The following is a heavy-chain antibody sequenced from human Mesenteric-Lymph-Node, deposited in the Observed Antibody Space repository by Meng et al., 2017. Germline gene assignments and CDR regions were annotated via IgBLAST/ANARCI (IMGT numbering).Heavy chain of an antibody. CDR3: ASFPPPGKQWLVTDY. D-gene: IGHD6-19*01. CDR1: GGSISSSNW. J-gene: IGHJ4*02. CDR2: IYHSGST. Sequence: QVQLQGSGPGLVQPSGTLSLTCAVSGGSISSSNWWSWVRQPPGKGLEWIGEIYHSGSTNYNPSLKSRVTISVDKSKNQFSLKLSSVTAADTAVYYCASFPPPGKQWLVTDYWGQGTLVTVSS. V-gene: IGHV4-4*02.